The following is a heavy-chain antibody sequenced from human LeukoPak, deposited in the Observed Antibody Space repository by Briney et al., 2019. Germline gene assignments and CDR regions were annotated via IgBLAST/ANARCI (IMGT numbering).Heavy chain of an antibody. V-gene: IGHV1-3*04. D-gene: IGHD3-10*01. CDR1: GYTFTKHP. CDR3: APLIGAYFDY. CDR2: INTDNGNT. J-gene: IGHJ4*02. Sequence: ASVKVSCKTSGYTFTKHPMHWVRQAPGQRLEWMGWINTDNGNTKYPEKFQGRVAITRDTSASTAYMELNSLTSGDTALYYCAPLIGAYFDYWGQGTLVTVSS.